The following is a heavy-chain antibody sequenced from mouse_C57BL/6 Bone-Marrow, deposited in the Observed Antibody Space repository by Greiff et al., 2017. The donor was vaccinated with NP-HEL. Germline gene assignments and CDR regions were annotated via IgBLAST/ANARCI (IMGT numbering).Heavy chain of an antibody. CDR2: ISDGGSYT. V-gene: IGHV5-4*01. CDR3: ARDNGYYPFAY. CDR1: GFTFSSYA. J-gene: IGHJ3*01. Sequence: EVMLVESGGGLVKPGGSLKLSCAASGFTFSSYAMSWVRQTPEKRLEWVATISDGGSYTYYPDNVKGRLTISRDNAKNNLYLQMSHLKSEDTAMYYCARDNGYYPFAYWGQGTLVTVSA. D-gene: IGHD2-3*01.